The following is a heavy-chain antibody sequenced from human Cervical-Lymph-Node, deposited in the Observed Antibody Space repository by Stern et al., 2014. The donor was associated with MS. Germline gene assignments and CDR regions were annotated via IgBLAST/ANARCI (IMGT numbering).Heavy chain of an antibody. CDR3: ARHKISFSSGWFYFDY. CDR2: VHYSGNT. CDR1: GGSISSGSYY. V-gene: IGHV4-39*01. D-gene: IGHD6-19*01. J-gene: IGHJ4*02. Sequence: QVQLQESGPGLVKPSETLSLTCTVSGGSISSGSYYWGWIRQPPGKRLEWFGSVHYSGNTYSNASLKSRVPVSVDPPGPHFSLKLTSGTAADTAVYYCARHKISFSSGWFYFDYWGQGTLVTVSS.